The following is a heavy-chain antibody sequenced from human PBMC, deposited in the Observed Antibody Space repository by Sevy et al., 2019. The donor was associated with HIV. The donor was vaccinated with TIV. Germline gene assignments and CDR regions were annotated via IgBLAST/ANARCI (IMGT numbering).Heavy chain of an antibody. D-gene: IGHD6-19*01. CDR1: GGTFSSYA. J-gene: IGHJ4*02. CDR2: IIPIFGTE. CDR3: ARGGSIAVAGTSFDY. V-gene: IGHV1-69*13. Sequence: ASVKVSCKASGGTFSSYAISWVRQAPGQGLEWMGGIIPIFGTENYEQKFQGRVTITADESTSTAYMELSSLRSEDTAVYYCARGGSIAVAGTSFDYWGQGTLVTVSS.